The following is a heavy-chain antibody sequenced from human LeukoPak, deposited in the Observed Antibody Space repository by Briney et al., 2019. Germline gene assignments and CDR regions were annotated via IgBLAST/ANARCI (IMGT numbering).Heavy chain of an antibody. CDR2: INRDGSST. Sequence: GGSLRLSCAASGFTFSSYGMSWVRQAPGEGLVWVSRINRDGSSTSYADSVKGRFTISRDNAKNTLYLQMNSLRAEDTAVYYCAGLDYGQDYWGQGTLVTVSS. D-gene: IGHD4/OR15-4a*01. V-gene: IGHV3-74*01. J-gene: IGHJ4*02. CDR1: GFTFSSYG. CDR3: AGLDYGQDY.